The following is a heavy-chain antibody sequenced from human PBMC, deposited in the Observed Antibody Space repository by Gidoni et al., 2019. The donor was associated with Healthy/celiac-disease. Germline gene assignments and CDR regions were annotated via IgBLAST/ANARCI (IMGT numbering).Heavy chain of an antibody. CDR1: GGSFSGYY. CDR2: INHSGST. CDR3: ARDRNYSRYYYGMDV. D-gene: IGHD1-7*01. Sequence: QVQLQQWCAGLLKPSETLSLTCAVYGGSFSGYYWSWIRQPPGKGLEWIGEINHSGSTNYNPSLKSRVTISVDTSKNQFSRKLSSVTAADTAVYYCARDRNYSRYYYGMDVWGQGTTVTVSS. V-gene: IGHV4-34*01. J-gene: IGHJ6*02.